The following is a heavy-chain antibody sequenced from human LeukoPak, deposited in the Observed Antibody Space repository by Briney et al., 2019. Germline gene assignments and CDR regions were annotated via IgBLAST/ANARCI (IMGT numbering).Heavy chain of an antibody. Sequence: PSETLSLTCTVSGGSISSSSYYWGWIRQPPGKGLEWIGSIYYSGSTYYNPSLKSRVTISVDTSKNQFSLKLSSVTAADTAVYYCARDREEYSSSWYVPPDGRYYMDVWGKGTTVTVSS. V-gene: IGHV4-39*07. J-gene: IGHJ6*03. CDR1: GGSISSSSYY. CDR2: IYYSGST. CDR3: ARDREEYSSSWYVPPDGRYYMDV. D-gene: IGHD6-13*01.